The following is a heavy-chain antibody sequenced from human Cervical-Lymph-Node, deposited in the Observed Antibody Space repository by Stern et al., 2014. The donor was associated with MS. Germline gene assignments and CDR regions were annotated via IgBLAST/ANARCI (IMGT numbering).Heavy chain of an antibody. CDR1: GFTFSSYW. D-gene: IGHD6-13*01. V-gene: IGHV3-7*04. CDR3: VRGSRSWFPLYYFDY. J-gene: IGHJ4*02. Sequence: EVQLVESGEGLVQPGGSLRLSCSTSGFTFSSYWMSWVRQAPGKGLEWGANIKQDGSERYYGDSVKGRFTISRDNAERSLYLQMHSLRGEDTAAYYCVRGSRSWFPLYYFDYWGQGVQVTVSS. CDR2: IKQDGSER.